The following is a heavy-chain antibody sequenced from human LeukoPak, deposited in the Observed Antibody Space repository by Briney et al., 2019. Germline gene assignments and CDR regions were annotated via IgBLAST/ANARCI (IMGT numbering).Heavy chain of an antibody. D-gene: IGHD2-8*01. CDR3: TTVVVLMVYAIDY. CDR1: GFTFSNAC. J-gene: IGHJ4*02. V-gene: IGHV3-15*05. CDR2: IKSKTDGGIT. Sequence: PGGSLRLSCAASGFTFSNACMSWVRQAPGKGLEWVGRIKSKTDGGITDYAAPGKGRFTISRDGSKNTLYLQMNSLKTEDTAVYYCTTVVVLMVYAIDYWGQGTLVTVSS.